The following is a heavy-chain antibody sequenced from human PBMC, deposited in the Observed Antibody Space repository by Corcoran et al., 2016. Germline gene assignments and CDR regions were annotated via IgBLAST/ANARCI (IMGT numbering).Heavy chain of an antibody. CDR1: GFTFSSYG. V-gene: IGHV3-33*01. J-gene: IGHJ4*02. Sequence: QVQLVESGGGVVQPGRSLRLSCAASGFTFSSYGMHWVRQAPGKGLEWVAVIWYDGSNKYYADSVKGRFTISRDNSKNTLHLQMNSLRAEETAVYYCARVYCSGGSCYLDYWGQGTLVTVSS. CDR3: ARVYCSGGSCYLDY. CDR2: IWYDGSNK. D-gene: IGHD2-15*01.